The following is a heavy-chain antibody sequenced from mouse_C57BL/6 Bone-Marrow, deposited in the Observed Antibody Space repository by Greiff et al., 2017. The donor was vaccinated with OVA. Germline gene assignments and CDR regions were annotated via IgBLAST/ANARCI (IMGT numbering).Heavy chain of an antibody. CDR2: IDPSDSET. CDR1: GYTFTSYW. CDR3: ARGLYDSPRFAY. Sequence: VQLQQSGAELVRPGSSVKLSCKASGYTFTSYWMHWVKQRPIQGLEWIGNIDPSDSETHYNQKFKDKATLTVDKSSSTAYMQLSSLTSEDSAVYYCARGLYDSPRFAYWGQGTLVTVSA. D-gene: IGHD2-3*01. J-gene: IGHJ3*01. V-gene: IGHV1-52*01.